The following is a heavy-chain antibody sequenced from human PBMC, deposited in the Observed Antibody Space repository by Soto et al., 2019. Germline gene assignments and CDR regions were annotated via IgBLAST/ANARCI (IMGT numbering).Heavy chain of an antibody. CDR2: IKSKTDGGTT. Sequence: EVQLVESGGGLVKPGGSLRLSCAASGFTFSNAWMNWVRQAPGKGLEWVGRIKSKTDGGTTDYAAPVKGRFTISRDDSKNTLYLQMNSLKTEDTAVYYCTNDYYGSGSDEYYYYGMDVWGQGTTVTVSS. CDR1: GFTFSNAW. V-gene: IGHV3-15*07. CDR3: TNDYYGSGSDEYYYYGMDV. J-gene: IGHJ6*02. D-gene: IGHD3-10*01.